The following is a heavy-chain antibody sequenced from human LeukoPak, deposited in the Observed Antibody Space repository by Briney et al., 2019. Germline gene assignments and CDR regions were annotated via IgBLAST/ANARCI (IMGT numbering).Heavy chain of an antibody. V-gene: IGHV3-15*01. CDR2: IKSKTDGGTT. D-gene: IGHD2-2*01. CDR3: TTGNVVVPAAISG. CDR1: GFTFSNAW. J-gene: IGHJ4*02. Sequence: GGSLRLSCAASGFTFSNAWMSWVRQAPGKGLEWVGRIKSKTDGGTTDYAAHVKGRFTISRDDSKNTLYLQMNSLKTEDTAVYYCTTGNVVVPAAISGWGQGTLVTVSS.